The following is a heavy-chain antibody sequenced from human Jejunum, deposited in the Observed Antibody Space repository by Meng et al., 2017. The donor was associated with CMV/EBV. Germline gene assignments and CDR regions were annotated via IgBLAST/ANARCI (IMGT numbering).Heavy chain of an antibody. V-gene: IGHV3-21*06. Sequence: GFRFSYYSMNWIRQAPGKGLEWVSSISSTVTLTYYADSVKGRFTISRDNGKNSLYLQMDSLRAEDTGVYYCARDPDYSTNWYGGGDFWGQGALVTVSS. CDR2: ISSTVTLT. CDR1: GFRFSYYS. D-gene: IGHD2-2*01. CDR3: ARDPDYSTNWYGGGDF. J-gene: IGHJ4*02.